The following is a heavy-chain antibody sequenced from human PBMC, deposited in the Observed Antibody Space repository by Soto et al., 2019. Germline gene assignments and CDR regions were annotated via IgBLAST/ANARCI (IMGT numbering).Heavy chain of an antibody. V-gene: IGHV1-2*02. CDR3: ARNMDYYYGTGSGNGHGF. Sequence: QVQLVQSGAEVKEPGDSVRVSCEASGYTFTAYYIHWVRQAPGQGLEWMGWINPKFGDTTYAQDFQGRVSMNRDMSISTVYMELSMLTSDDTAIYYCARNMDYYYGTGSGNGHGFWGQGTTVTVFS. D-gene: IGHD3-10*01. J-gene: IGHJ6*02. CDR2: INPKFGDT. CDR1: GYTFTAYY.